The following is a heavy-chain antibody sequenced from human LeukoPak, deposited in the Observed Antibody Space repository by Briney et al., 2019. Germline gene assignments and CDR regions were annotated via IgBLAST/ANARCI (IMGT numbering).Heavy chain of an antibody. CDR3: AIEDDRGHYYDSSGPRKFFD. CDR2: INPDSGGT. CDR1: GYTFTRYY. Sequence: ASVKVSCKASGYTFTRYYMHWVRQAPGQGLEWMGWINPDSGGTNYAQKFQGRVTMTRDTSIRTAYMELSRLRSDDTAVYYCAIEDDRGHYYDSSGPRKFFDYGAREPWSPSPQ. J-gene: IGHJ4*02. D-gene: IGHD3-22*01. V-gene: IGHV1-2*02.